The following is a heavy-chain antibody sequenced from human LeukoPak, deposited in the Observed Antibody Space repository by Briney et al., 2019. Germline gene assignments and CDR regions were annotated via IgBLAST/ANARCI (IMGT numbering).Heavy chain of an antibody. Sequence: ASVKVSCKASGGTFSSYAISWVRQAPGQGLEWMGWINPNSGGTNYAQKFQGRVTMTRDTSISTAYMELSRLRSDDTAVYYCAREGHSGSAAGPDAFDIWGQGTMVTVSS. CDR2: INPNSGGT. V-gene: IGHV1-2*02. D-gene: IGHD1-26*01. CDR3: AREGHSGSAAGPDAFDI. J-gene: IGHJ3*02. CDR1: GGTFSSYA.